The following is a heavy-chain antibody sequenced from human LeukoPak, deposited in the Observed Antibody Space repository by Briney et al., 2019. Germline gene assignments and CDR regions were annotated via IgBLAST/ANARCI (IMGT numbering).Heavy chain of an antibody. V-gene: IGHV3-7*03. CDR3: AKDLGYCSGGSCNDVDY. Sequence: GGSLRLSCAASGFTFSSYWMSWVRQAPGKGLEWVANINKDGGEKYYVDSVKGRFTISRDNAKNSLYLQMNSLRAEDTAVYYCAKDLGYCSGGSCNDVDYWGQGTLVTVSS. CDR1: GFTFSSYW. CDR2: INKDGGEK. D-gene: IGHD2-15*01. J-gene: IGHJ4*02.